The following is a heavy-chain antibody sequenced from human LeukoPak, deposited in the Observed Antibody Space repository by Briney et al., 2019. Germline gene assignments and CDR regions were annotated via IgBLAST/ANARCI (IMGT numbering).Heavy chain of an antibody. CDR2: INPSGGST. CDR1: GYTFTSYG. J-gene: IGHJ4*02. Sequence: ASVKVSCKASGYTFTSYGISWVRQAPGQGLEWMGIINPSGGSTSYAQKFQGRVTMTRDTSTSTVYMELSSLRSEDTAVYYCARGPELNYYDSSGYYSNWGQGTLVTVSS. V-gene: IGHV1-46*01. CDR3: ARGPELNYYDSSGYYSN. D-gene: IGHD3-22*01.